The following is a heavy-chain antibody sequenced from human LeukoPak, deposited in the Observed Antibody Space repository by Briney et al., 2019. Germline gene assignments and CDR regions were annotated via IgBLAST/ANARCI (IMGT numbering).Heavy chain of an antibody. Sequence: SETLSLTCTVTGGSISTRNHYWGWLRKPPGKGLEWIGSIGYTGTTNSNPSIKSRVTLSVDTSKNQVSLTLSSVTAADTAVYFCARRMGSGATYPRTFDYWGQGTLVTVSS. J-gene: IGHJ4*02. D-gene: IGHD2-8*02. V-gene: IGHV4-39*01. CDR1: GGSISTRNHY. CDR3: ARRMGSGATYPRTFDY. CDR2: IGYTGTT.